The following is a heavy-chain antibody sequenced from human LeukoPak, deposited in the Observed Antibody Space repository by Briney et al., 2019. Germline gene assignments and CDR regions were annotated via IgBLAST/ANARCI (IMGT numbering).Heavy chain of an antibody. V-gene: IGHV3-11*04. CDR3: ARSSGSYSSSQFDY. CDR2: ISGSGSML. J-gene: IGHJ4*02. Sequence: GGSLRLSCAASGFTFSDYYMSWVRQAPGKGLEWVSYISGSGSMLHYADSVKGRSTISRDNAKNSLYLQMNSLRAEDTAVYYCARSSGSYSSSQFDYWGQGTLVTVSS. D-gene: IGHD1-26*01. CDR1: GFTFSDYY.